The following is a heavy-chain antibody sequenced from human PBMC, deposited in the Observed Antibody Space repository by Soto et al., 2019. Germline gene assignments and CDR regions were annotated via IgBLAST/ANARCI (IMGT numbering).Heavy chain of an antibody. CDR2: INSNGSNT. CDR3: ARDRDYGDTYFDY. D-gene: IGHD4-17*01. CDR1: GFTFSDHW. J-gene: IGHJ4*02. Sequence: EVQLVESGGGLVQPGGSLRLSCAASGFTFSDHWIHWVRQAPGKGLVWVSRINSNGSNTTYADSVKGRFTISRDNAKNTLYLQMNSLRAEDTAVYYCARDRDYGDTYFDYWGQGTLVTVSS. V-gene: IGHV3-74*03.